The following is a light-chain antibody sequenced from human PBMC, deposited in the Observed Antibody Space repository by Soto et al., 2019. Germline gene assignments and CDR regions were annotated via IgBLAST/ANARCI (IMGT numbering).Light chain of an antibody. CDR1: QSVSSSY. J-gene: IGKJ5*01. CDR3: QQRSNWPPEIT. V-gene: IGKV3D-20*02. CDR2: GAS. Sequence: NLSLSRGARATLSCRASQSVSSSYLAWYQQKPGQAPRLLIYGASSRATGIPDRFSGSGSGTDFTLTISRLEPEDFAVYYCQQRSNWPPEITFGQGTRLEIK.